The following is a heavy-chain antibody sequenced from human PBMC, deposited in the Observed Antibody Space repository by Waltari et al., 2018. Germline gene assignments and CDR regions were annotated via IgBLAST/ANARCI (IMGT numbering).Heavy chain of an antibody. V-gene: IGHV3-43D*03. J-gene: IGHJ4*02. CDR3: ASDVVPAARYATGWYGTIDY. D-gene: IGHD6-19*01. Sequence: EVHLVESGGVVVQPGGSIRLSCEASGFSFHNPAIHWVRQAPGKGVQLVSFIISDGGATYYAGTVRGQIGISRDNSKHSLSLQMNSLRPADTALYYCASDVVPAARYATGWYGTIDYWSRGTLVTVSS. CDR2: IISDGGAT. CDR1: GFSFHNPA.